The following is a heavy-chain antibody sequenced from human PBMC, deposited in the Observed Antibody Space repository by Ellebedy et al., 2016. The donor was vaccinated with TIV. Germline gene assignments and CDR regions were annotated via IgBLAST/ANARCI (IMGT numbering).Heavy chain of an antibody. CDR1: GYIFTNYW. Sequence: PGGSLRLSCMGSGYIFTNYWIAWVRQMPGKGLEWMGIFYPGDSDTRYSPSFQGQVPISAAKSISTAYLQWSSLKASDRAMYYCARLEAREVLDYWGQGTLVTVSS. D-gene: IGHD3-10*01. V-gene: IGHV5-51*01. J-gene: IGHJ4*02. CDR3: ARLEAREVLDY. CDR2: FYPGDSDT.